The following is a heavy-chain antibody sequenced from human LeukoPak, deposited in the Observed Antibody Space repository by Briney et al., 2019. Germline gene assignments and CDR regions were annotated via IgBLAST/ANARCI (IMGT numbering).Heavy chain of an antibody. CDR2: INPNSGGT. J-gene: IGHJ4*02. V-gene: IGHV1-2*02. D-gene: IGHD6-13*01. CDR3: ARDVSSSWYYFDY. CDR1: GYTFTGYY. Sequence: ASVNVSCKASGYTFTGYYMHWVRQAPGQGLEWMGWINPNSGGTNYAQKFQGRVTMTRDTSISTAYMELSRLRSDDTAVYYCARDVSSSWYYFDYWGQGTLVTVSS.